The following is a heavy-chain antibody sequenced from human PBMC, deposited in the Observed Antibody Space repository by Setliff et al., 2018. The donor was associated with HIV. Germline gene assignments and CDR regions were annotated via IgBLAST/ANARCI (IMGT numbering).Heavy chain of an antibody. CDR1: GGSISSYY. V-gene: IGHV4-59*01. J-gene: IGHJ3*02. D-gene: IGHD3-10*01. Sequence: PSETLSLTCTVSGGSISSYYWSWIRQPPGKGLEWIGYIYYSGSTNYNPSLKSRVIISVDTSKNQFSLKLSSVTAADTAVYYCARVDGSSDAFDIWGQGTMVTVSS. CDR2: IYYSGST. CDR3: ARVDGSSDAFDI.